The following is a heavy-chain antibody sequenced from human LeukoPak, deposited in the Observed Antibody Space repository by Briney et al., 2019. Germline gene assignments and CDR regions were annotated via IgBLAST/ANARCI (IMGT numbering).Heavy chain of an antibody. D-gene: IGHD3-22*01. CDR3: ARHVVAVGFDY. J-gene: IGHJ4*02. Sequence: GGSLRLSCAASGFTFSSYGMHWVRQAPGKGLEWVAVISYDGSNKYYADSVKGRFTISRDNSKNTLYLQTNSLRAEDTAVYYCARHVVAVGFDYWGQGTLVTVSS. V-gene: IGHV3-30*03. CDR2: ISYDGSNK. CDR1: GFTFSSYG.